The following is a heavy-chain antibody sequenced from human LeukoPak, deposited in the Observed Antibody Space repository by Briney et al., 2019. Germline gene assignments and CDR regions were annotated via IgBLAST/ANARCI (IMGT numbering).Heavy chain of an antibody. CDR1: GGTFSSYT. V-gene: IGHV1-69*02. Sequence: SVKVSCKASGGTFSSYTISWVRQAPGQGLEWMGRIIPILGIANYAQKFQGRVTITADKSTGTAYMELSSLRSEDTAVYYCARARNPYGDFDYWGQGTLVTVSS. CDR3: ARARNPYGDFDY. J-gene: IGHJ4*02. D-gene: IGHD4-17*01. CDR2: IIPILGIA.